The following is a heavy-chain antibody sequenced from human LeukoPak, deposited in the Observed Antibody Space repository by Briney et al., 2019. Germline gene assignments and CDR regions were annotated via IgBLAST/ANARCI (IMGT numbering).Heavy chain of an antibody. CDR3: ASGAVAGIFDY. D-gene: IGHD6-19*01. CDR1: GFTVGSNY. V-gene: IGHV3-66*01. Sequence: GGSLRLSCAASGFTVGSNYMSWVRQAPGKGLEWVSVIYSGGSTYYADSVKGRFTISRDNSKNTLYLQMNSLRAEDTAVYYCASGAVAGIFDYWGQGTLVTVSS. J-gene: IGHJ4*02. CDR2: IYSGGST.